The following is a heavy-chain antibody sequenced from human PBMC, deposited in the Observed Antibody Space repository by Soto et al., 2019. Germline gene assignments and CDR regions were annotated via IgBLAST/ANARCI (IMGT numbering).Heavy chain of an antibody. CDR2: IYYSGST. J-gene: IGHJ4*02. Sequence: SETLSLTCTVSGGSISSYYWIWIRQPPGKGLEWIGYIYYSGSTNYNPSLKSRVTISVDTSKNQFSLKLSSVTAADTAVYYCARARHSYGLMFAYWGQGTLVTVSS. CDR1: GGSISSYY. D-gene: IGHD5-18*01. CDR3: ARARHSYGLMFAY. V-gene: IGHV4-59*01.